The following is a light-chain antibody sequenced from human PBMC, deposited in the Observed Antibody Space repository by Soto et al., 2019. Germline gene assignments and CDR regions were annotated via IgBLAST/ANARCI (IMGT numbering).Light chain of an antibody. CDR2: GAS. Sequence: PGERVTLSCRVSQSVSSSYLTWYQQKPGQAPRLLIYGASARATSIPARFSGSGSGTDFTLTFSSLQPEDFAVYYCQQDYNLPTFGGGTKVEIK. V-gene: IGKV3D-7*01. CDR1: QSVSSSY. J-gene: IGKJ4*01. CDR3: QQDYNLPT.